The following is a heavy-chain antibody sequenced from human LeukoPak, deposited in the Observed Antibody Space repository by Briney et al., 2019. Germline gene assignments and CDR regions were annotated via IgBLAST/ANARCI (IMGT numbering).Heavy chain of an antibody. CDR3: ARASTIFGHFAY. Sequence: SETLSLTCAISGGSISGTPYYWGWIRQPSGMGLEWIGSIYYSGSPYYNPSLKSRPTISVDTSKNQFSLKLTSVTAADTAVYYCARASTIFGHFAYWGRGTLVTVSS. J-gene: IGHJ4*02. CDR1: GGSISGTPYY. CDR2: IYYSGSP. D-gene: IGHD3-3*01. V-gene: IGHV4-39*07.